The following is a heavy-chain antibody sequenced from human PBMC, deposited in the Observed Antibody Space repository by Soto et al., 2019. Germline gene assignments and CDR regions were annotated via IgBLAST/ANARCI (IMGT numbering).Heavy chain of an antibody. V-gene: IGHV3-48*04. Sequence: GGSLRLSCAASGFTFSSYNMNWIRQAPGKGLEWVSYISDSGNIIYKADSVEGRFTVSRDTAKNSLYLQMNSLRAEDTAVYYCARDRSSSWYGRGYHYYGIDVWGQGTTVTVSS. CDR2: ISDSGNII. J-gene: IGHJ6*02. D-gene: IGHD6-13*01. CDR3: ARDRSSSWYGRGYHYYGIDV. CDR1: GFTFSSYN.